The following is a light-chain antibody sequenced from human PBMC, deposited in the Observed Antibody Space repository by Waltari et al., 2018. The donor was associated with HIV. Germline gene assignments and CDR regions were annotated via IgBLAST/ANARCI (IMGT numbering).Light chain of an antibody. CDR3: NCWDSSGNRVM. J-gene: IGLJ3*02. Sequence: SSELTQDPSVSVALGQTVRITCQGDDLKKNYATGFQKKPGQAPIFVIYGKNNRPSGTPDRFSGSSLGDTASLTITGIQAEDEADYYCNCWDSSGNRVMFGGGTKVAVL. CDR2: GKN. CDR1: DLKKNY. V-gene: IGLV3-19*01.